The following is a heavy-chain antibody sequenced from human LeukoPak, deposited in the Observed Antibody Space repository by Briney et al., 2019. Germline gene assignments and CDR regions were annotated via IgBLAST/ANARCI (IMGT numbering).Heavy chain of an antibody. CDR3: AGYRSGWFSLFY. CDR1: GLPFSSYE. V-gene: IGHV3-48*03. Sequence: GGSLRLSCAASGLPFSSYEMNWVRQAPGKGLEWLSFISSSATTTYYADSVKGRFTISRDNAKNSLYLQMNSLRADDTAVYYCAGYRSGWFSLFYWGQGALVTVSS. J-gene: IGHJ4*02. D-gene: IGHD6-19*01. CDR2: ISSSATTT.